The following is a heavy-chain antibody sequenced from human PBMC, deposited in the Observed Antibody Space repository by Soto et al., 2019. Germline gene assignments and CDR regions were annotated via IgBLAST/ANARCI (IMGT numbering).Heavy chain of an antibody. CDR3: AKDFKPLSPDSCFDD. Sequence: QVQLVESGGGVVQPGRSLRLSCVASKFTFRSYGMHWVRQAPGKGLAWVARISFDGSDKYYGESVKGRFTISRDNSKNTLDLQMSSLGAEDTAVYYCAKDFKPLSPDSCFDDWGQGALVSVSS. J-gene: IGHJ4*02. CDR1: KFTFRSYG. CDR2: ISFDGSDK. V-gene: IGHV3-30*18.